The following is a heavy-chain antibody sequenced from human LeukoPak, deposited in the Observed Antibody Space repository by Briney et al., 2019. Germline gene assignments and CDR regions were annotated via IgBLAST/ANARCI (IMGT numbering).Heavy chain of an antibody. CDR3: ARDHAVVVAAVATYFDY. CDR2: INSDGSSR. V-gene: IGHV3-74*01. CDR1: GFTFSNYW. Sequence: GGSLRLSCAASGFTFSNYWMHWVRQAPGMGLVWVSRINSDGSSRNYADSVKGRFTISRDNAKNSLYLQMNSLRAEDTAVYYCARDHAVVVAAVATYFDYWGQGTLVTVSS. D-gene: IGHD2-15*01. J-gene: IGHJ4*02.